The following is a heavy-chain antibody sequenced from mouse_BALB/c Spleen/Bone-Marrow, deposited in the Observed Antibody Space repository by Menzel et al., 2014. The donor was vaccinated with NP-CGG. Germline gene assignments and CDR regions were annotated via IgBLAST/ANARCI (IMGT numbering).Heavy chain of an antibody. CDR3: AREGGYYDALDF. Sequence: EVKVEESGPELVKPGASVKISCKASGYTFTDYNMHWVKQSHGKSLEWIGYIYPYNGGTGYNQKFKSKATLTVDTSSSTAYMELRSLTSEDSAVYYCAREGGYYDALDFWGQGTSITVSS. D-gene: IGHD2-2*01. J-gene: IGHJ4*01. V-gene: IGHV1S29*02. CDR1: GYTFTDYN. CDR2: IYPYNGGT.